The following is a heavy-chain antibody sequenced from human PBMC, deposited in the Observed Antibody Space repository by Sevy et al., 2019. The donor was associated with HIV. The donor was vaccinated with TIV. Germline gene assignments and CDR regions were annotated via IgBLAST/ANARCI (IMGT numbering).Heavy chain of an antibody. V-gene: IGHV1-69*13. CDR3: AKTGRVGLGNWLDP. CDR2: IISIFGTT. CDR1: GGTFNNYA. D-gene: IGHD3-16*01. J-gene: IGHJ5*02. Sequence: ASVKVSCKASGGTFNNYAISWVRQAPGQGLEWMGGIISIFGTTNYAQKFQGRVTITADESTKTAYMELSSLRSEDTAMDYCAKTGRVGLGNWLDPWGQGTLVTVSS.